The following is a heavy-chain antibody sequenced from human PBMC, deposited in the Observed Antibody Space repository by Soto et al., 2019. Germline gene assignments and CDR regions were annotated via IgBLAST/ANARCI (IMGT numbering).Heavy chain of an antibody. D-gene: IGHD3-3*01. CDR2: IIPIFGTA. V-gene: IGHV1-69*13. Sequence: SVKVSCKASGGTFSSYSISWVRQAPGQGLEWMGGIIPIFGTANYAQKFQGRVTITADESTSTAYMELSSLRSEDTAVYYCARGGRGRVFGVVIIPPDYYYGMDVWGQGTTVTVSS. J-gene: IGHJ6*02. CDR3: ARGGRGRVFGVVIIPPDYYYGMDV. CDR1: GGTFSSYS.